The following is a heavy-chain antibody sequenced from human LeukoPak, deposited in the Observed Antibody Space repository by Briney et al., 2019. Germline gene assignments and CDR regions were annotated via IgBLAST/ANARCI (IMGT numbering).Heavy chain of an antibody. CDR1: GGTFSSYA. J-gene: IGHJ4*02. V-gene: IGHV1-69*17. D-gene: IGHD1-26*01. CDR3: ARGSVIVGATTFDY. Sequence: SVKVSCKASGGTFSSYAISWVRQAPGQGLEWMGWIIPIFGIANYAQKFQGRVTITADKSTSTAYMELSSLRSEDTAVYYCARGSVIVGATTFDYWGQGTLVTVSS. CDR2: IIPIFGIA.